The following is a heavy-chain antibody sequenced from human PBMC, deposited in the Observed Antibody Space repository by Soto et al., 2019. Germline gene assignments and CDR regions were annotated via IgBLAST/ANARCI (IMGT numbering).Heavy chain of an antibody. D-gene: IGHD1-1*01. Sequence: SETLSLTCTVSGDSISSNYWSWIRQPPGKGLEWIGYIYYSGNPTYNPSFKIRVTMSVDRSKNQFSLRLSSVTAADTAVYYCAGRDNWSDSHFDYWGRGTLVTVS. CDR2: IYYSGNP. J-gene: IGHJ4*02. V-gene: IGHV4-59*08. CDR3: AGRDNWSDSHFDY. CDR1: GDSISSNY.